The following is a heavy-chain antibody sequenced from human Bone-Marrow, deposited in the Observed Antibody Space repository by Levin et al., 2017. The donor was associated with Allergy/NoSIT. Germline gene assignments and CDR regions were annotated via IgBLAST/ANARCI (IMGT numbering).Heavy chain of an antibody. Sequence: PGGSLRLSCAASGFTFSGYSMNWVRQAPGKGLQWVSYISGSSGTIYYADSVLGRFSISRDNARNSLYLQMNSLRAEDTAVYYCARDSDILAYWGQGTLVTVSS. CDR1: GFTFSGYS. D-gene: IGHD3-9*01. CDR3: ARDSDILAY. J-gene: IGHJ4*02. CDR2: ISGSSGTI. V-gene: IGHV3-48*04.